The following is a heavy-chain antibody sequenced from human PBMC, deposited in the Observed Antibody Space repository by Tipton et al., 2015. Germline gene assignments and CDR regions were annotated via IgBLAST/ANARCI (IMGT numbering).Heavy chain of an antibody. D-gene: IGHD3-3*01. J-gene: IGHJ3*01. CDR1: GGSISTYY. CDR2: LFYSGGT. CDR3: ARFPPLDEFDV. V-gene: IGHV4-59*03. Sequence: TLSLTCTVSGGSISTYYWSWIRQSPGKGLEWIGYLFYSGGTEYNPSLKSRASISVDRSKNQFSLSLTSVTAADTAVYYCARFPPLDEFDVWGQGTMVTVSS.